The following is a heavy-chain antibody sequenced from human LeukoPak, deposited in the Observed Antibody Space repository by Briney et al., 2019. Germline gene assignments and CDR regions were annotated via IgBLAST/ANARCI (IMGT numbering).Heavy chain of an antibody. CDR2: IYYSGST. D-gene: IGHD5-18*01. J-gene: IGHJ6*02. CDR1: GGSISSYY. Sequence: SETLSLTCTVSGGSISSYYWSWIRQPPRKGLEWIGYIYYSGSTNYNPSLKSRVTISVDTSKHQFSLKLSSVTAADTAVYYCARVTGYSYANYYYYYGMDVWGQGTTVTVSS. CDR3: ARVTGYSYANYYYYYGMDV. V-gene: IGHV4-59*01.